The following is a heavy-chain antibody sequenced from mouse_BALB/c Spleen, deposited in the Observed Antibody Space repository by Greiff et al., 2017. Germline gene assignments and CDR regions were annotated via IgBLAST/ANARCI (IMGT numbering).Heavy chain of an antibody. CDR2: INPGSGGT. J-gene: IGHJ4*01. D-gene: IGHD1-2*01. Sequence: QVQLQQSGAELVRPGTSVKVSCKASGYAFTNYLIEWVKQRPGQGLEWIGVINPGSGGTNYNEKFKGKATLTADKSSSTAYMQLSSLTSDDSAVYFCARARATTATGGDYWGQGTSVTVSS. CDR3: ARARATTATGGDY. CDR1: GYAFTNYL. V-gene: IGHV1-54*01.